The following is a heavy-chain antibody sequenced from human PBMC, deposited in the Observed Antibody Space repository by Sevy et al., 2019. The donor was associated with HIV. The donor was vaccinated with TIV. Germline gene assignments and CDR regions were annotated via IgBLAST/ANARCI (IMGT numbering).Heavy chain of an antibody. D-gene: IGHD3-22*01. CDR3: AKGGGGHYDPDEIGYYFYYYNMDV. Sequence: GGSLRLSCAVSGFSFDSYGMTWVRQAPGKGLEWVSGISGSGTRTYYADSVKGRFIISRDNSKNTLYLQMNSLRSEERAIYYCAKGGGGHYDPDEIGYYFYYYNMDVWGKGTTVTVSS. J-gene: IGHJ6*03. V-gene: IGHV3-23*01. CDR2: ISGSGTRT. CDR1: GFSFDSYG.